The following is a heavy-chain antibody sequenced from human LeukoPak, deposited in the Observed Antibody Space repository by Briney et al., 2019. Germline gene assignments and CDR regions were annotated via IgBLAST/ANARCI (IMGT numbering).Heavy chain of an antibody. J-gene: IGHJ4*02. CDR1: GFTFSDYY. CDR3: ARVFGELSYFDY. D-gene: IGHD3-10*02. Sequence: GGSLRLFCAASGFTFSDYYMSWIRQAPGKGLEWVSYISSSGSTIYYADSVKGRFTISRDNAKNSLSLQMNSLRAEDTAVYYCARVFGELSYFDYWGQGTLVTVSS. CDR2: ISSSGSTI. V-gene: IGHV3-11*01.